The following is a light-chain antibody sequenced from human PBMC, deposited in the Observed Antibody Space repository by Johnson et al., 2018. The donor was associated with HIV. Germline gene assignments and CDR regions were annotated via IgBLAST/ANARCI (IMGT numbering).Light chain of an antibody. J-gene: IGLJ1*01. CDR3: GTWDASLSPGGV. V-gene: IGLV1-51*01. CDR2: DND. CDR1: SSNIGAGYD. Sequence: QSVLTQPPSVSGAPGQRVTISCTGSSSNIGAGYDVHWYQQFPGTAPKLLIYDNDQRPSGIPDRFSGSKSGTSATMGITGLQTGDEGDYYCGTWDASLSPGGVFGTGTKVTVL.